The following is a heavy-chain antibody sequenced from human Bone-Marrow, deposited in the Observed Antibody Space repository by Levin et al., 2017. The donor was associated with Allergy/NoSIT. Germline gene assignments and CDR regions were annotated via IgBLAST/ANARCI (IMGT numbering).Heavy chain of an antibody. J-gene: IGHJ4*02. Sequence: GGSLRLSCAASEFIVSSYWMYWVRQAPGQGLVWVALINSDGSTTSSADSEEGRITISSDNTKNTFYLHMNSLRALETAVYYCRSRRRYKEDYADYWGEGTLVNV. V-gene: IGHV3-74*01. D-gene: IGHD3-16*01. CDR3: RSRRRYKEDYADY. CDR2: INSDGSTT. CDR1: EFIVSSYW.